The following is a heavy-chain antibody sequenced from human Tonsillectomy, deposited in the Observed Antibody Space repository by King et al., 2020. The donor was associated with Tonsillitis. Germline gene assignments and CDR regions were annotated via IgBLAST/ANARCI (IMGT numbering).Heavy chain of an antibody. V-gene: IGHV1-2*02. CDR2: INPNSGDT. J-gene: IGHJ1*01. CDR3: ATRALESDTRAYRDFRH. Sequence: QLVQSGAELRKPGAYVSVSCRTSGDTFTGHFVHWVRQAPGQGLEWMGWINPNSGDTHYAQKFQGRVTMSGDVSITTAYMGLSSLRPDDTAVYYCATRALESDTRAYRDFRHWGQGTLVTVSS. D-gene: IGHD3-22*01. CDR1: GDTFTGHF.